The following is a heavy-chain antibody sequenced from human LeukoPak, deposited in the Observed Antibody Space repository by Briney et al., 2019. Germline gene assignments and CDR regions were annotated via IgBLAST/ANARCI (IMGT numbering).Heavy chain of an antibody. J-gene: IGHJ4*02. D-gene: IGHD2-2*01. CDR3: ARNDRVSKYQLLSDYYFDY. Sequence: GASVKVSCKSSGYNFISYDINWVRQAPGQGLEWMGWMNPNSGDTGYAQKFQGRVTITADGSTSTAYMELSSLRSEDTAVYYCARNDRVSKYQLLSDYYFDYWGQGTLVTVSS. CDR1: GYNFISYD. CDR2: MNPNSGDT. V-gene: IGHV1-8*03.